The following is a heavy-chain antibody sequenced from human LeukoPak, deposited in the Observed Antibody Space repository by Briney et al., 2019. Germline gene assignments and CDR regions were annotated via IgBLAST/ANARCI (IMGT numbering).Heavy chain of an antibody. D-gene: IGHD2-15*01. J-gene: IGHJ3*02. CDR3: VREDIVRGQDDAFGM. CDR1: GFIFSRHY. Sequence: HPGGSLRLSCVASGFIFSRHYMSWVRQAPGKGLEWVANIQHDGADIYYMDSVRGRFTISRDNAKNSVFLEMNSLRAEDTAVYYCVREDIVRGQDDAFGMWGQGTMVTASS. CDR2: IQHDGADI. V-gene: IGHV3-7*01.